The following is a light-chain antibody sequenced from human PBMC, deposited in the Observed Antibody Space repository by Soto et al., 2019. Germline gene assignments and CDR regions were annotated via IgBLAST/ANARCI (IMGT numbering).Light chain of an antibody. CDR1: QSISSW. CDR2: DAS. J-gene: IGKJ5*01. CDR3: QQYNSNSRIT. V-gene: IGKV1-5*01. Sequence: DIQMTQSPSTLSASVGDRVTITCRASQSISSWLAWYQQKPGKAPKLLIYDASTLESGVPSRFSGGGSGTEFTLTISSLQPDDFATYYYQQYNSNSRITFGQGTRLEIK.